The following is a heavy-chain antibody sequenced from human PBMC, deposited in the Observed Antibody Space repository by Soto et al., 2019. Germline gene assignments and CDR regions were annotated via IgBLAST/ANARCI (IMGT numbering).Heavy chain of an antibody. J-gene: IGHJ4*02. CDR2: INHSGST. D-gene: IGHD6-13*01. CDR3: ARGLWQQLSPGCFDY. V-gene: IGHV4-34*01. CDR1: GGSFSGYY. Sequence: SETLSLTCAVYGGSFSGYYWSWIRQPPGKGLEWIGEINHSGSTNYNPSLKSRVTISVATSKNQFSLKLSSVTAADTAVYYCARGLWQQLSPGCFDYWGQGTLVTVSS.